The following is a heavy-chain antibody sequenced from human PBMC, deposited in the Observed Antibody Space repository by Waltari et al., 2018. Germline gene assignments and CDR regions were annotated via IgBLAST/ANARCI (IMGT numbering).Heavy chain of an antibody. CDR3: AKDLGGFSGSHWYFDL. J-gene: IGHJ2*01. D-gene: IGHD5-12*01. V-gene: IGHV3-23*04. Sequence: EVQLVESGGGLVQPGGSLRLSCAASGFTFRSYAMSWVRQAPGGGLEGGSSIRGSDGRTNYADSAKGRFTISRDNVKNTLFLQMNSLRADDAAVYYCAKDLGGFSGSHWYFDLWGRGTLVTVSS. CDR1: GFTFRSYA. CDR2: IRGSDGRT.